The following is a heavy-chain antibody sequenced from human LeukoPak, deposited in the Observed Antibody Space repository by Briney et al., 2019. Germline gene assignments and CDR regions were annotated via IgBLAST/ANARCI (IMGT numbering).Heavy chain of an antibody. CDR2: ISAYNGNT. V-gene: IGHV1-18*01. Sequence: ASVKVSCKASGYTFTSYGISWVRQAPGQGLEWRGWISAYNGNTNYAQKLQGRVTMTRDMSTSTVYMELSSLRSEDTAVYYCARKNYYGSGSYVNWGQGTLVTVSS. D-gene: IGHD3-10*01. CDR1: GYTFTSYG. CDR3: ARKNYYGSGSYVN. J-gene: IGHJ4*02.